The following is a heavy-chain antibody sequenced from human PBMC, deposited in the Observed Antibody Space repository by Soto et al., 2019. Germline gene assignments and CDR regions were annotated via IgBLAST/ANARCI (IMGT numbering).Heavy chain of an antibody. CDR1: GYSFTSYW. CDR2: IDPSDSYT. D-gene: IGHD2-15*01. V-gene: IGHV5-10-1*01. CDR3: ARVGYCSGGSCPAGDYYYYGMDV. Sequence: PGESLKISCKGSGYSFTSYWISWVRQMPGKGLEWMGRIDPSDSYTNYSPSFQGHVTISADKSISTAYLQWSSLKASDTAMYYCARVGYCSGGSCPAGDYYYYGMDVWGQGTTVTVSS. J-gene: IGHJ6*02.